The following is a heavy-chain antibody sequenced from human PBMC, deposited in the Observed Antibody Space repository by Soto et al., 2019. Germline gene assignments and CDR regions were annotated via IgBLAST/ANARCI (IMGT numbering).Heavy chain of an antibody. CDR1: GGSINSGGYC. CDR2: ISYGGST. D-gene: IGHD5-18*01. J-gene: IGHJ4*02. V-gene: IGHV4-31*03. Sequence: QVQLQESGPGLVKPSQTLSLTCTVSGGSINSGGYCWSWIRQHPGKGLDWIGCISYGGSTSYNPSLKSRVNISEDTSKNQFSLKLSSVTAADTAVYYCSRGILVWGQGTLITVSS. CDR3: SRGILV.